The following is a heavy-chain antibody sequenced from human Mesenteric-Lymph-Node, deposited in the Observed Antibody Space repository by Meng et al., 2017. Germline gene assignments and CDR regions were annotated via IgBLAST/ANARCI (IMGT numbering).Heavy chain of an antibody. CDR3: ASFDHIPRRNYFDY. V-gene: IGHV4-30-4*08. CDR2: IYYSESS. CDR1: GGSSSSGGYY. J-gene: IGHJ4*02. D-gene: IGHD2-21*01. Sequence: GQGRVNPSQTLSLTCTFSGGSSSSGGYYWSWIRQHPGKGLEWIGYIYYSESSCYNPSLKSRVSISVDTSKNQFSLNLNSMTAADTAVYYCASFDHIPRRNYFDYWGQGTLVTVSS.